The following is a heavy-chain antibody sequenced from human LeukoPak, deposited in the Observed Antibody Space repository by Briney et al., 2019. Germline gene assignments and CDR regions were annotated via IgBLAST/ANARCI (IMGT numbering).Heavy chain of an antibody. J-gene: IGHJ5*02. Sequence: PGGSLRLSCAASGFTFSNFYMSWIRQAPGKGLEWVSFISSASTYTNFADSVKGRFTVSRDNAKNSLFLQMNSLRAEDTAVYYCAKDSGSYYLYNWFDPWGQGTLVTVSS. D-gene: IGHD3-10*01. CDR2: ISSASTYT. CDR3: AKDSGSYYLYNWFDP. CDR1: GFTFSNFY. V-gene: IGHV3-11*05.